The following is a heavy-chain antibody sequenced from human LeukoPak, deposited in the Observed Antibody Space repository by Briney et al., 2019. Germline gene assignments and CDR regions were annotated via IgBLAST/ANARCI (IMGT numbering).Heavy chain of an antibody. CDR1: GFTFSNFA. D-gene: IGHD3-10*01. CDR2: INRNGGTT. CDR3: AFQVRGVIH. V-gene: IGHV3-23*01. Sequence: GGSLRLSCAASGFTFSNFAMNWVRQAPGKGLEWGSGINRNGGTTYYADSVKGRFTISRDNSKNTLYLQMNRLRAEDTAVYYCAFQVRGVIHWGQGTQVTVSS. J-gene: IGHJ4*02.